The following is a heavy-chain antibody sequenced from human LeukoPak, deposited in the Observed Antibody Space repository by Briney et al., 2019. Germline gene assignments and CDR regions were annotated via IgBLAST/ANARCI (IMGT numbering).Heavy chain of an antibody. J-gene: IGHJ1*01. D-gene: IGHD2-15*01. CDR2: IYSDGRT. CDR3: AQQVGYCSSGSCYFTY. V-gene: IGHV3-53*01. CDR1: GFTVSSNY. Sequence: PGGSLRLSCAASGFTVSSNYMSWVRQAPGKGLEWVSVIYSDGRTYYADSVKGRFTISRDNSKNTPYLETNSLRAEDTAVYYCAQQVGYCSSGSCYFTYWGQGTLVTVSS.